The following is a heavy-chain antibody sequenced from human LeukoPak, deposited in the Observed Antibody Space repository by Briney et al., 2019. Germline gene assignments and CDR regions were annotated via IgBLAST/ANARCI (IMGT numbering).Heavy chain of an antibody. Sequence: GSLRLSCAASGFTFSTYSINWFRQAPGKGLEWVSYISSSSSTIYYADSVKGRFTISRDNSKNTLYPQMNSLRAEDTAIYYCAKAPPGVYHYGMDVWGQGTTVTVSS. CDR1: GFTFSTYS. D-gene: IGHD7-27*01. V-gene: IGHV3-48*01. J-gene: IGHJ6*02. CDR3: AKAPPGVYHYGMDV. CDR2: ISSSSSTI.